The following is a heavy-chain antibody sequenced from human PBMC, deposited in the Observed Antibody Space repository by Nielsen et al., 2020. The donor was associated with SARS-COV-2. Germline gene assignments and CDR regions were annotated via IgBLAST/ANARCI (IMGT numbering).Heavy chain of an antibody. J-gene: IGHJ4*02. D-gene: IGHD6-19*01. CDR1: GYSFTNYW. CDR2: IDPSDSYT. Sequence: GGSLRLSCKSSGYSFTNYWVGWVRQMPGKGLEWMGRIDPSDSYTNYSPSFQGHVTISADKSISTAYLQWSSLKASDTAMYYCANIAVAAPVNYWGQGTLVTVSS. V-gene: IGHV5-10-1*01. CDR3: ANIAVAAPVNY.